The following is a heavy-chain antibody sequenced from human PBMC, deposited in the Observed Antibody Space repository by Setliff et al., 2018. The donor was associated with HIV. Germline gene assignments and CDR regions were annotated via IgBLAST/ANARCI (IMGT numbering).Heavy chain of an antibody. Sequence: GASVKVSCKASADTFTNCLINWVRQAPGQGLEWMGWINTDSGTPTYAQAFTGRFVFSLDTSVSTAFLQITSLKAEDTAVYYCARRDHDVWGDYSNFFDSWGQGTLVTVSS. D-gene: IGHD3-3*01. CDR1: ADTFTNCL. CDR2: INTDSGTP. CDR3: ARRDHDVWGDYSNFFDS. V-gene: IGHV7-4-1*02. J-gene: IGHJ5*01.